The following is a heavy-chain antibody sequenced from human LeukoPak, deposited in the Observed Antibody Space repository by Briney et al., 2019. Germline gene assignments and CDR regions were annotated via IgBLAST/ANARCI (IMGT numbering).Heavy chain of an antibody. V-gene: IGHV1-2*02. Sequence: ASVKVSCKASGYTFTNYGISWVRQAPGQGLEWMGWINPKSGGTVYAQKFQGRVTMTRDTSSSTAYMELSRLRFDDTVVYYCARGPRITIFGVVMANDAFDIWGQGTMVTVSS. J-gene: IGHJ3*02. D-gene: IGHD3-3*01. CDR3: ARGPRITIFGVVMANDAFDI. CDR2: INPKSGGT. CDR1: GYTFTNYG.